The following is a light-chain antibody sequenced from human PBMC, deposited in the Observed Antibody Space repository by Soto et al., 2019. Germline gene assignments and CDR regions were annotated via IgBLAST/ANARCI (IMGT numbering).Light chain of an antibody. Sequence: EIVLTQSPGTLSLSPGERATLSCRASASVHSRYLAWYQQKPGQAPRLLFYATSTRATGIPDRFSASGSGTDFTLTISRLDPEDFAVYYCQQYANSPPYTFGQGTKLEIK. J-gene: IGKJ2*01. CDR1: ASVHSRY. CDR2: ATS. V-gene: IGKV3-20*01. CDR3: QQYANSPPYT.